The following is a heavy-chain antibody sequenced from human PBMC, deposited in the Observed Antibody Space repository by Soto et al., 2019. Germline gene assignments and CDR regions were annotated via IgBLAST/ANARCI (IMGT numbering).Heavy chain of an antibody. CDR2: IYPGDSHT. J-gene: IGHJ6*02. CDR3: ARAAHRGSCAGYYCYGMEV. V-gene: IGHV5-51*01. D-gene: IGHD3-16*01. Sequence: GESLKISCKGSGYSFTSYWIGWVRHMPGKGLEWMGIIYPGDSHTRYSPSFQGQVTISADKSISTAYLQWSSLKASDTAMYYCARAAHRGSCAGYYCYGMEVSGQGSSVTGSS. CDR1: GYSFTSYW.